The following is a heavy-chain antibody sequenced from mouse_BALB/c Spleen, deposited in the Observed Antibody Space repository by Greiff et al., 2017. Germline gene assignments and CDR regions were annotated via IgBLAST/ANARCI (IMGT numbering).Heavy chain of an antibody. V-gene: IGHV5-17*02. D-gene: IGHD1-1*02. J-gene: IGHJ4*01. Sequence: EVKLVESGGGLVQPGGSRKLSCAASGFTFSSFGMHWVRQAPEKGLEWVAYISSGSSTIYYADTVKGRFTISRDNPKNTLFLQMTSLRSEDTAMYYCATYGLHYYAMDYWGQGTSVTVSS. CDR2: ISSGSSTI. CDR3: ATYGLHYYAMDY. CDR1: GFTFSSFG.